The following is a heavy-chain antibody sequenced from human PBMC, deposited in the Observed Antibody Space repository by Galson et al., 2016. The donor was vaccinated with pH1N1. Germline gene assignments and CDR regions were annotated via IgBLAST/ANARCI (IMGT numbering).Heavy chain of an antibody. V-gene: IGHV1-2*06. CDR3: ASVGDGYNLV. D-gene: IGHD5-24*01. Sequence: SVKVSCKASGYTFTDYYLHWVRQAPGQGLKWMGRINPKSGVTDFAQNFQGRVTMTRDTSINTAYMELRRLRFDDTAVYYCASVGDGYNLVWGQGTLLTVSS. CDR1: GYTFTDYY. J-gene: IGHJ4*02. CDR2: INPKSGVT.